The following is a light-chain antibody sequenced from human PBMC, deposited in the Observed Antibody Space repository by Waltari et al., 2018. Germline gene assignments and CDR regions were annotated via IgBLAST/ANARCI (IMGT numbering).Light chain of an antibody. CDR3: QQYGSSPPYT. CDR1: QSVNSNY. Sequence: EIVLTQSPGTLSSSPGERATLSCRASQSVNSNYLAWYQHKPGQAPRLLIYGASSRATGIPDRFSGSGSGTDFIFTISRLEPEDFAVYYCQQYGSSPPYTFGQGTKLEIK. V-gene: IGKV3-20*01. CDR2: GAS. J-gene: IGKJ2*01.